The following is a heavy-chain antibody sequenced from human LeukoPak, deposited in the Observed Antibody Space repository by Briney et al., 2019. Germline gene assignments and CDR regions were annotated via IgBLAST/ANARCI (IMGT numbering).Heavy chain of an antibody. CDR2: IYSGGST. CDR3: AGTDYGDYSTGYYGMDV. V-gene: IGHV3-66*01. D-gene: IGHD4-17*01. Sequence: AGSLRLSCAASGFTVSSNYMSWVRQAPGKGLEWVSVIYSGGSTYYADSVKGRFTISRDNSKNTLYLQMNSLRAEDTAVYYCAGTDYGDYSTGYYGMDVWGQGTTVTVSS. CDR1: GFTVSSNY. J-gene: IGHJ6*02.